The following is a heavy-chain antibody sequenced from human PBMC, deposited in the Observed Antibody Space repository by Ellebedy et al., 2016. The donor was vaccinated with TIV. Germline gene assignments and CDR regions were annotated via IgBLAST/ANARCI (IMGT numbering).Heavy chain of an antibody. V-gene: IGHV3-64D*06. Sequence: GESLKISCSGSGFTFSSYGMHWVRQAPGKGLEDVSGISNNGISTSYADSVKGRFTISRDNSRNTLYLKMSSLKPEDTAVYYCVTRVRTAMGFDYWGQGTLVTVST. CDR2: ISNNGIST. J-gene: IGHJ4*02. CDR3: VTRVRTAMGFDY. CDR1: GFTFSSYG. D-gene: IGHD5-18*01.